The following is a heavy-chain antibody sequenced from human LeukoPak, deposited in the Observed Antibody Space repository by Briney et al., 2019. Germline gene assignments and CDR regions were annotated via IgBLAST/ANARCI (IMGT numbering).Heavy chain of an antibody. CDR3: ARVPTVTFFDY. Sequence: PSETLSLTCTVSGGSISSSSYYWGWIRQPPGKGLEWIGSLYYSGSTYYSPSLKSRVTISVDTSKNQFSLKLSSVTAADTAVYYCARVPTVTFFDYWGQGTLVTVSS. CDR1: GGSISSSSYY. CDR2: LYYSGST. V-gene: IGHV4-39*01. J-gene: IGHJ4*02. D-gene: IGHD4-17*01.